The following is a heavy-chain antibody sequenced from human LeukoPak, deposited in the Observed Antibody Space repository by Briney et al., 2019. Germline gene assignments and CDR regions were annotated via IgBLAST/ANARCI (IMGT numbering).Heavy chain of an antibody. CDR2: IYTSGST. Sequence: PSETLSLTCAVYGGSFSGYYWSWIRQPAGKGLEWIGRIYTSGSTNYNPSLKSRVTISVDTSKNQFSLKLSSVTAADTAVYYCARGVAGTPNDYWGQGTLVTVSS. V-gene: IGHV4-59*10. CDR1: GGSFSGYY. CDR3: ARGVAGTPNDY. D-gene: IGHD6-19*01. J-gene: IGHJ4*02.